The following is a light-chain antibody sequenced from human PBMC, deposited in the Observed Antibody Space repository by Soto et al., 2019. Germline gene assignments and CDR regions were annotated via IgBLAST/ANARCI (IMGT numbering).Light chain of an antibody. J-gene: IGKJ4*01. V-gene: IGKV1-27*01. Sequence: DIQLTQSPSSLSASVGDRVTITCRASQAISSYLAWYQQKPGKVPEPLIYATSTLQSGAPSRLSGSGSGTDFTLTISSLQPEDVATYYCHKYNHAPTFGGGTKVEIK. CDR3: HKYNHAPT. CDR2: ATS. CDR1: QAISSY.